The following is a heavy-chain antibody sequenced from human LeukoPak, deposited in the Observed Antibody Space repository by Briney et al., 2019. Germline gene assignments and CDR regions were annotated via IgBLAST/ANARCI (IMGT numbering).Heavy chain of an antibody. J-gene: IGHJ4*02. V-gene: IGHV3-30*02. CDR3: AKDRYYYDSSANGFFDY. Sequence: GGSLRLSCAASGFTFSSYGMHWVRQSPGKGLEWVAFIRSDGSNKYYADSVKGRFTISRDNSKNTLYLQMNSLRVEDTAVYYCAKDRYYYDSSANGFFDYWGQGTLVTVSS. CDR2: IRSDGSNK. D-gene: IGHD3-22*01. CDR1: GFTFSSYG.